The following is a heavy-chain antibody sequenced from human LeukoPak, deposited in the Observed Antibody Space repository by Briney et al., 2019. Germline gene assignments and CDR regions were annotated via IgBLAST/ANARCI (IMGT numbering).Heavy chain of an antibody. CDR1: GGSISSGDYL. Sequence: SQTLSLTCTVSGGSISSGDYLWSWLRQPPGKGLEWIGYISYSGTTYSNPSLKSRPTISEDTSKNQFSLKLSSVTAADTAVYYCARGWNYFDDWGQGTRVTVSS. V-gene: IGHV4-30-4*01. CDR2: ISYSGTT. CDR3: ARGWNYFDD. D-gene: IGHD2-15*01. J-gene: IGHJ4*02.